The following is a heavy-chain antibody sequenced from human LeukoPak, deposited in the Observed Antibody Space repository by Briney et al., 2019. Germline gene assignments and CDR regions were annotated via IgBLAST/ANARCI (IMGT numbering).Heavy chain of an antibody. D-gene: IGHD3-22*01. CDR3: ARRARSARITMIVVLEYYFDY. CDR1: GGSFSDYY. Sequence: SETLSLTCAVYGGSFSDYYWSWIRQPPGKGLEWIGEINHSGGTNYNPSLKSRVTVSVDTSKNQFSLRLSSVTAADTAVYYCARRARSARITMIVVLEYYFDYWGQGTLVTVSS. J-gene: IGHJ4*02. V-gene: IGHV4-34*01. CDR2: INHSGGT.